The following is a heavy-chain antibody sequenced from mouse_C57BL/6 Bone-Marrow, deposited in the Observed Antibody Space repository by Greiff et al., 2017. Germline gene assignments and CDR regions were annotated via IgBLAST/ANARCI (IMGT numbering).Heavy chain of an antibody. Sequence: VQLQESGAELVKPGASVKLSCKASGYTFTEYTIHWVKQRSAQGLEWIGWFYPGSGSIKYNEKFKDKATLTADKSSSTVYMELSRLTSEDSAVYFCARHGGEWDSSGYAWFAYWGQGTLVTVSA. D-gene: IGHD3-2*02. CDR2: FYPGSGSI. V-gene: IGHV1-62-2*01. CDR3: ARHGGEWDSSGYAWFAY. CDR1: GYTFTEYT. J-gene: IGHJ3*01.